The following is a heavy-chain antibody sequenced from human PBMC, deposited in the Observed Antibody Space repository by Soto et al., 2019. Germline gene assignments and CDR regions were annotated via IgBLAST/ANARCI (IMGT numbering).Heavy chain of an antibody. J-gene: IGHJ6*02. D-gene: IGHD1-7*01. CDR1: GYSFTSYC. CDR3: ARSGKLELRNYYYYGMDV. Sequence: GESLKISCKGSGYSFTSYCIGWVRQMPWKGLEWMGIIYPGDPDTRYSPSFQGQVTISADKSISTAYLQWSSLKASDTAMYYCARSGKLELRNYYYYGMDVWGQGTTITVSS. CDR2: IYPGDPDT. V-gene: IGHV5-51*01.